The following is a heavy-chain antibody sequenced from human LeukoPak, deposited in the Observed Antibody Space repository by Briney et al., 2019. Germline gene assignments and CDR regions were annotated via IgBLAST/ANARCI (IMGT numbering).Heavy chain of an antibody. J-gene: IGHJ4*02. CDR1: GFTFSDYY. Sequence: GGSPGLSCAASGFTFSDYYMTWIRQAPGNGLEWVSYISSSGSTINYADSVRGRFTISRDNAKNSLYLEMNSLRAEDTAVYYCGRGYSKGPAIDSWGQGALVTVSS. D-gene: IGHD5-18*01. V-gene: IGHV3-11*04. CDR3: GRGYSKGPAIDS. CDR2: ISSSGSTI.